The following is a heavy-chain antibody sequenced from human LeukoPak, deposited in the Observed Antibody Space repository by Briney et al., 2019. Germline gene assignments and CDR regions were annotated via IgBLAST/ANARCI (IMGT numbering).Heavy chain of an antibody. J-gene: IGHJ4*02. V-gene: IGHV4-61*08. Sequence: ASETLSLTCTVSGGSVSSGGYYWSWIRQPPGKGLEWIGYIYYSGSTNYNPSLKSRVTISVDTSKNQFSLKLSSVTAADTAVYYCAKGPKLGDGFHCDSWGQGTLVTVSS. CDR2: IYYSGST. CDR3: AKGPKLGDGFHCDS. D-gene: IGHD5-24*01. CDR1: GGSVSSGGYY.